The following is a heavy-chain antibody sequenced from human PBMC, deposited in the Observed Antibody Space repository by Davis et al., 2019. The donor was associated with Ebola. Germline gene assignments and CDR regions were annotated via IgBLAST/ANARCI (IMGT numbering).Heavy chain of an antibody. Sequence: GESLKISCAASGFTFSVYYMSWIRQAPGEGPEWVSSISSSASYKNYADSVKGRFTISRDDAKKSLYLQMDNLRAEDTAVYYCAQQLGDYGGNALRYWGQGTLVTVSS. CDR2: ISSSASYK. D-gene: IGHD4-23*01. CDR1: GFTFSVYY. J-gene: IGHJ4*02. CDR3: AQQLGDYGGNALRY. V-gene: IGHV3-11*06.